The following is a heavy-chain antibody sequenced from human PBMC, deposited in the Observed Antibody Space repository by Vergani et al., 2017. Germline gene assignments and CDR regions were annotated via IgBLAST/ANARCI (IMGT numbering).Heavy chain of an antibody. V-gene: IGHV4-61*02. CDR3: ARDSGSYSYFDY. CDR1: GGSISSGSYY. D-gene: IGHD1-26*01. J-gene: IGHJ4*02. CDR2: IYTSGST. Sequence: QVQLQESGPGLVKPSQTLSLTCTVSGGSISSGSYYWSWIRQPAGKGLEWIGRIYTSGSTNYNPSLKSRVTISVDTSKNQFSLKLSSVTAADTAVYYCARDSGSYSYFDYWGQGTLVTVSS.